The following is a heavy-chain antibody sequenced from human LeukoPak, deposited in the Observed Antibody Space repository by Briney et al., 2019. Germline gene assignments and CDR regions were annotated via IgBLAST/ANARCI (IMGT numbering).Heavy chain of an antibody. V-gene: IGHV4-39*07. D-gene: IGHD6-19*01. CDR1: GGSISSSSYY. J-gene: IGHJ1*01. CDR2: IYYSGST. Sequence: PSETLSLTCTVSGGSISSSSYYWGWIRQPPGKGLEWIGSIYYSGSTYYNPSLKSRVTISLDTSKNQFSLKVSSVTAADTAVYYCARGYYSNGWYFQYWGQGTLVTVSS. CDR3: ARGYYSNGWYFQY.